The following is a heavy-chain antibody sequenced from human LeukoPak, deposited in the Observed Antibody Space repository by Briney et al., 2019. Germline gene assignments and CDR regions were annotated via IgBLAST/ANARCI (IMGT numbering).Heavy chain of an antibody. D-gene: IGHD3-9*01. Sequence: GESLKISCKGSGYSFTKYWIGWVRQMPGKGLEWMGNIDPSDSETRHSPSFQGQVTISVDKPISTAYLQWNSLKASDTAMYYCARLNDILTGPFDYWGQGALVTVSS. CDR3: ARLNDILTGPFDY. CDR2: IDPSDSET. CDR1: GYSFTKYW. J-gene: IGHJ4*02. V-gene: IGHV5-51*01.